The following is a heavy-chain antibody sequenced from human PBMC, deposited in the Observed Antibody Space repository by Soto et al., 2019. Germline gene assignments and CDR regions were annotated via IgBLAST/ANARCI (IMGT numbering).Heavy chain of an antibody. V-gene: IGHV1-69*01. D-gene: IGHD3-10*01. Sequence: QVQLVQSGAEVKKPGSSVKVSCKASGGTFSSYAISWVRQAPGQGLEWMGGIIPIFGTANYAQKFQGRVTITADESTSTAYMELSSLRSEDTAVYYCARAITMVRGVIPPYNWFDPWGQGTLVTVSS. J-gene: IGHJ5*02. CDR3: ARAITMVRGVIPPYNWFDP. CDR2: IIPIFGTA. CDR1: GGTFSSYA.